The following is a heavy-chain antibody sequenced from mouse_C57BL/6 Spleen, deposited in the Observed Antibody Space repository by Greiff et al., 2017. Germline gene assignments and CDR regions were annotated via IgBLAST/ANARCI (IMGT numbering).Heavy chain of an antibody. CDR3: AAGAQATLYAMDY. CDR1: GYTFTSYW. CDR2: INPSSGYT. D-gene: IGHD3-2*02. J-gene: IGHJ4*01. V-gene: IGHV1-7*01. Sequence: QVQLQQSGAELAKPGASVKLSCKASGYTFTSYWMHWVKHRPGQGLEWIGHINPSSGYTKYNQKFKDKATLTTDKSSSTAYMQLSSLTYEGSAVYYCAAGAQATLYAMDYWGQETSVTVSS.